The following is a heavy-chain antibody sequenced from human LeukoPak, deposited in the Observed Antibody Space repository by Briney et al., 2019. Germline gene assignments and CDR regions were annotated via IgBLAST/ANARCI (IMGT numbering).Heavy chain of an antibody. J-gene: IGHJ6*03. V-gene: IGHV4-39*01. Sequence: SETLSLTCAVSGGSISSGTYYWGWIRPPPGKGLEWIGSISCSGTTYYNASLKSRVTLSVDTSKNLFSLNLRSVTAADTAVYYCARISRPADRTAGPYNMDVWGKGTTVTVSS. CDR1: GGSISSGTYY. CDR2: ISCSGTT. CDR3: ARISRPADRTAGPYNMDV.